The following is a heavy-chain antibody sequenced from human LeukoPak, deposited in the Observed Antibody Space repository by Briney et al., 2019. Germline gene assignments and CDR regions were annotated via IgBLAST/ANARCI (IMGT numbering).Heavy chain of an antibody. CDR2: IYTSGST. V-gene: IGHV4-61*02. D-gene: IGHD4-11*01. CDR1: GGSISSATYY. Sequence: PSETLSLTCTVSGGSISSATYYWNWIRQPAGKGLEWIGRIYTSGSTNYNPSLKSRVTISVDTSKNQFSLKLSSVTAADTAVYYCARVTGYSFDYWGQGTLVTVSS. CDR3: ARVTGYSFDY. J-gene: IGHJ4*02.